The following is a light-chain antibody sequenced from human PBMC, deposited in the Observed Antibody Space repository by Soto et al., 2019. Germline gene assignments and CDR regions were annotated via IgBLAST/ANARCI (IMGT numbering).Light chain of an antibody. CDR1: ESIGTF. CDR2: DAS. J-gene: IGKJ4*01. Sequence: EFVLTQSPVTLSLSPGETATLSCRASESIGTFLAWYQQKPGQAPRLLIYDASTRATGIPARFSGSGSGTDFTLPFNDLEPEDSAVYYCQRRHSWPAFGGGTKV. CDR3: QRRHSWPA. V-gene: IGKV3-11*01.